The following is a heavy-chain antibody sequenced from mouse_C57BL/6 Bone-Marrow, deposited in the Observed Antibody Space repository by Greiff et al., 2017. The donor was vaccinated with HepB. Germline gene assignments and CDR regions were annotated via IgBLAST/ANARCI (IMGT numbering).Heavy chain of an antibody. Sequence: QVTLKVSGPGILQPSQTLSLTCSFSVFSLSTFGMGVSWIRQPSGKGLEWLAHIYWDEDKHYKPSLKSRLTISKDTSNNQVFLKITTVDTADTATYYSARRTGYYFDYWGQGTTLTVSS. CDR3: ARRTGYYFDY. D-gene: IGHD4-1*01. V-gene: IGHV8-9*01. J-gene: IGHJ2*01. CDR2: IYWDEDK. CDR1: VFSLSTFGMG.